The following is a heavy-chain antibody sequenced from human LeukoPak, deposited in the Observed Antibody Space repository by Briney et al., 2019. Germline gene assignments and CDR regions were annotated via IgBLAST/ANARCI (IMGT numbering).Heavy chain of an antibody. J-gene: IGHJ4*02. D-gene: IGHD6-13*01. V-gene: IGHV3-53*01. Sequence: GGSLRLSCAASGFTVSSNYMSWVRQAPGKGLEWVSVIYSGGSTYYADFVKGRFTIPKDNSKNTLYLQMNSLRAEDTAVYYCARGVLYAGSWYFDYWGQGILVTVSS. CDR2: IYSGGST. CDR1: GFTVSSNY. CDR3: ARGVLYAGSWYFDY.